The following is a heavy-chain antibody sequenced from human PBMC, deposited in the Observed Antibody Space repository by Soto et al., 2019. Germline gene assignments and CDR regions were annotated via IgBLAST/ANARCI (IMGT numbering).Heavy chain of an antibody. CDR3: AREKTSYGMYV. Sequence: QVQLVQSGADVKKPGASVKVSCKASGYTFTSYDINWVRQATVQGLEWMGWMNPNSGNTGYAQKFQGRVTMTRNTSISTAYMELRSLRSEDTAVYYCAREKTSYGMYVWGQGTTVSVSS. CDR2: MNPNSGNT. V-gene: IGHV1-8*01. CDR1: GYTFTSYD. J-gene: IGHJ6*02.